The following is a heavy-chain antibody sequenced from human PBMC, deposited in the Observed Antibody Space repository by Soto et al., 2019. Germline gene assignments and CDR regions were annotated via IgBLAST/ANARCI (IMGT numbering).Heavy chain of an antibody. V-gene: IGHV3-7*01. J-gene: IGHJ4*02. D-gene: IGHD2-21*02. Sequence: GGSLRLSCAVSGFTFSNYWMSWVRQAPGKGPEWVAIIKDDGSEKYYVESVKGRFTISRDNAKDSLYLQMNSLRAEDTALYSCARITRGVTETYWGQGTLVTVSS. CDR3: ARITRGVTETY. CDR1: GFTFSNYW. CDR2: IKDDGSEK.